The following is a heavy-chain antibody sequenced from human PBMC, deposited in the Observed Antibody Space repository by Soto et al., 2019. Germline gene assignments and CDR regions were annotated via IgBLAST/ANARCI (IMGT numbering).Heavy chain of an antibody. CDR3: ARAPPEVVVVVAAVDY. CDR1: GFTFSSYS. J-gene: IGHJ4*02. V-gene: IGHV3-21*01. CDR2: ISSSSSYI. D-gene: IGHD2-15*01. Sequence: PGGSLRLSCAASGFTFSSYSMNWVRQAPGKGLEWVSSISSSSSYIYYADSVKGRFTISRDNAKNSLYLQMNSLRAEDTAVYYCARAPPEVVVVVAAVDYWGQGTLVTVSS.